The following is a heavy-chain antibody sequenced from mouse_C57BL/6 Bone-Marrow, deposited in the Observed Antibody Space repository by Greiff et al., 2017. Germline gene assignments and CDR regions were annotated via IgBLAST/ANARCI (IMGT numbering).Heavy chain of an antibody. CDR1: GYTFTDYY. CDR2: IYPGSGNT. Sequence: QVQLQQSGAELVRPGASVKLSCKASGYTFTDYYINWVKQRPGQGLEWIARIYPGSGNTYYNEKFKGKATLTAEKSSSTAYMQLSSLTSEDSAVYFCSRRDFDYWGRGTALTVS. V-gene: IGHV1-76*01. CDR3: SRRDFDY. J-gene: IGHJ2*01.